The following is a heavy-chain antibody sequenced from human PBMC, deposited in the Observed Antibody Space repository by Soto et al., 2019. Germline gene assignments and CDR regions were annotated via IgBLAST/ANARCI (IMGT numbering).Heavy chain of an antibody. CDR3: ASGGWGSSWYEGGSRIDY. D-gene: IGHD6-13*01. Sequence: EVQLVESGGGLVQPGGSLRLSCAASGFTFSSYDMHWVRQVAGKGLEWVSAIGVAGDTNYPDSVKGRFTISRENAKNSLYLQMNSLRAEDTAVYYCASGGWGSSWYEGGSRIDYWGQGTLVTVSS. CDR2: IGVAGDT. V-gene: IGHV3-13*01. J-gene: IGHJ4*02. CDR1: GFTFSSYD.